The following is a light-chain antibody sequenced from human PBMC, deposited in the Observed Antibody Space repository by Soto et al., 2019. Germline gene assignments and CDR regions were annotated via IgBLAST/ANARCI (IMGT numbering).Light chain of an antibody. CDR3: QQYGSSPVT. Sequence: EIVLTQSPGTLSLSPGERATLSCRASQSVSSSYLAWYQQKPGQAPRLLIYGASSRATGIPDRFSGSGSGTDFTLTSSRLEPEDFAVYYFQQYGSSPVTFGGGTKVEIK. V-gene: IGKV3-20*01. CDR1: QSVSSSY. CDR2: GAS. J-gene: IGKJ4*01.